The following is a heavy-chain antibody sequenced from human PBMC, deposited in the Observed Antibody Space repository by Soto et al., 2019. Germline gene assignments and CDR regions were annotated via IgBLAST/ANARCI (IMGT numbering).Heavy chain of an antibody. Sequence: ASVKVSCKASGYTFTSYAMHWVRQAPGQRLEWMGWINAGNGNTKYSQKFQGRVTITRDTSASTAYMELSSLRSEDTAVYYCARHGVRTYYYYGMDVWGQGTTVTVSS. CDR2: INAGNGNT. V-gene: IGHV1-3*01. CDR3: ARHGVRTYYYYGMDV. D-gene: IGHD3-10*01. CDR1: GYTFTSYA. J-gene: IGHJ6*02.